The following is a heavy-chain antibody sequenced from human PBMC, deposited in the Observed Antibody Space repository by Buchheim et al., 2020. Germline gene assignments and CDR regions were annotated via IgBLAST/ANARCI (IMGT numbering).Heavy chain of an antibody. CDR2: ISYDGSTK. D-gene: IGHD4-17*01. J-gene: IGHJ4*02. V-gene: IGHV3-30*04. CDR3: ARDADYGDYGPYDD. Sequence: QVQLVESGGGVVQPGRSLRLSCAASGFTFSSYAMHWVRQAPGKGLEWVAVISYDGSTKYYADSVKGRFTISRDNSKNTLYLKMNSLRAEDTAVYYGARDADYGDYGPYDDWGQGTL. CDR1: GFTFSSYA.